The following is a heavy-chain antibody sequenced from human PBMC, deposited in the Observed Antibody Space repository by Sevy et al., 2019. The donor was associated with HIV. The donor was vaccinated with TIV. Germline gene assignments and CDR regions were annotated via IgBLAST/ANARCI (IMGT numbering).Heavy chain of an antibody. V-gene: IGHV3-53*05. CDR2: IYSGGST. D-gene: IGHD4-17*01. J-gene: IGHJ3*02. CDR3: AREGNYGDSGDAFDI. CDR1: GFTVSSNY. Sequence: GGSLRLSCAASGFTVSSNYMSWVRQAPGKGLEWVSVIYSGGSTYYADSVRGRFTISRDTSESTLYLQMSSLRAEDTAVYYCAREGNYGDSGDAFDIWGQGTLVTVSS.